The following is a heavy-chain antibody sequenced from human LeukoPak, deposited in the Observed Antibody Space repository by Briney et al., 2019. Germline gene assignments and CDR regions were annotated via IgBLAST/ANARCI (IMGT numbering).Heavy chain of an antibody. V-gene: IGHV4-4*07. J-gene: IGHJ6*02. CDR1: GDSTSSFY. CDR3: ARDNPVDYYNNYGMDV. CDR2: FYNSGNI. Sequence: SETLSLTCIVSGDSTSSFYWTWIRQSAGKGLERIGRFYNSGNIKNNPSLKSRVTMSVDTSQKQFSLKLSSVTAADTAVYYCARDNPVDYYNNYGMDVWGQGITVTVSS.